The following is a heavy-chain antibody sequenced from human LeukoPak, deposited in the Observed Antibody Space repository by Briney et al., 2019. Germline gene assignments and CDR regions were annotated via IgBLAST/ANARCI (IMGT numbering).Heavy chain of an antibody. CDR2: INPSGGSP. CDR3: ARSSRELGGYAPWELMPPFDY. CDR1: GYIFTTYF. Sequence: ASVKVSCKASGYIFTTYFMHWLRQAPGQGLEWMGIINPSGGSPTYTQKFQGRVTMTWDMSSRTVYMELSSLRAEDTAVYYCARSSRELGGYAPWELMPPFDYWGQGTLVTVSS. D-gene: IGHD1-7*01. V-gene: IGHV1-46*01. J-gene: IGHJ4*02.